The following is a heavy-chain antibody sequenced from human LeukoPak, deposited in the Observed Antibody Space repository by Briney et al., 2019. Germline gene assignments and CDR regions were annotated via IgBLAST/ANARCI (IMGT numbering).Heavy chain of an antibody. Sequence: GASVKVSCKASGYTLTELSMHWVRQAPGKGLEWMGGFDPEDGETIYAQKFQGRVTMTDDTSTDTAYMELSSLRSEDTAVYYCATGLFPFGGVIGPFDYGGQGPLAPV. D-gene: IGHD3-16*02. J-gene: IGHJ4*02. CDR1: GYTLTELS. CDR2: FDPEDGET. V-gene: IGHV1-24*01. CDR3: ATGLFPFGGVIGPFDY.